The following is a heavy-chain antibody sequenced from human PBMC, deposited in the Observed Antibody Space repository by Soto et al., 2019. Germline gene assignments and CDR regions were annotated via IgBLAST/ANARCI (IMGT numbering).Heavy chain of an antibody. CDR3: ARRQWSYFDY. V-gene: IGHV3-30-3*01. CDR1: GFSFHTFS. Sequence: QSGGSLRLSCAASGFSFHTFSMHWVRQAPGKGLEWVAVISNDGANKYYADSVKGRFTISRDNSKNTLYLLMNSLKTEDTAVYYCARRQWSYFDYWGQGTLVTVSS. J-gene: IGHJ4*02. D-gene: IGHD2-15*01. CDR2: ISNDGANK.